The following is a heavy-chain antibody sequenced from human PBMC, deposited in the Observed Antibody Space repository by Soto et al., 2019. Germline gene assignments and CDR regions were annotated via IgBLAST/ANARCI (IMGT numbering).Heavy chain of an antibody. CDR3: ARESEDLTSNFDY. CDR1: GFPFSSYN. J-gene: IGHJ4*02. V-gene: IGHV3-21*01. CDR2: ISASGSI. Sequence: EEQLVESGGGLVKPGGSLRLSCAASGFPFSSYNMNWVRQAPGKGLEWVASISASGSIYYADSMKGRFTISRDNAKNSLYLQMNSLRAEDTAVYYCARESEDLTSNFDYWGQGTLVTVSS.